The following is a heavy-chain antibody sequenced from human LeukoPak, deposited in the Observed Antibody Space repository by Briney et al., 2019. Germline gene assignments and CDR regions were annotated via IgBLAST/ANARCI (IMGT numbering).Heavy chain of an antibody. Sequence: SETLSLTCTVSGGSIRSDNYYWSWIRQPPGKGPEWIGYIYYSGNMYYNPSLRSRVTISVDTSRNQFSVRLTSVTAADTAIYYCARGLRWSFDQWGQGTLVTVSS. D-gene: IGHD4-23*01. CDR1: GGSIRSDNYY. CDR3: ARGLRWSFDQ. J-gene: IGHJ4*02. CDR2: IYYSGNM. V-gene: IGHV4-30-4*01.